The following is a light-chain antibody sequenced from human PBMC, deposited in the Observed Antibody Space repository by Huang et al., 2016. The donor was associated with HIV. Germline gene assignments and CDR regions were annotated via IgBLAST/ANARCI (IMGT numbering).Light chain of an antibody. CDR1: HSVSSN. CDR3: QQYDNWPLT. V-gene: IGKV3-15*01. Sequence: ERVMTQSPATLSVAPGERVTLSCRASHSVSSNLAWDQQKHGQSPRLLIHGASTRATGIPARLSGSGYGREFTLAISSLQSEYSGVYFCQQYDNWPLTFGQGTRLEIK. J-gene: IGKJ5*01. CDR2: GAS.